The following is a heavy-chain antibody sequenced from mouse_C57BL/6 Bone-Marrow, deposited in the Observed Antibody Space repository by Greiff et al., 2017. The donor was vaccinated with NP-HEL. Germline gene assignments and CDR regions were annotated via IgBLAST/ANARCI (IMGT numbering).Heavy chain of an antibody. J-gene: IGHJ3*01. D-gene: IGHD1-1*01. V-gene: IGHV14-4*01. CDR1: GFNIKDDY. CDR3: TTYYGSQVLTP. CDR2: IDPENGDT. Sequence: EVKLMESGAELVRPGASVKLSCTASGFNIKDDYMHWVKQRPEQGLEWIGWIDPENGDTEYASKFQGKATITADTSSNTAYLQLSSLTSEDTAVYYCTTYYGSQVLTPWGQGTLVTVSA.